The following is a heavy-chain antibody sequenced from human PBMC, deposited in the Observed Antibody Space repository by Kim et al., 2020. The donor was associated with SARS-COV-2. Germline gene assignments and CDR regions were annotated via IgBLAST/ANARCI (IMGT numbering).Heavy chain of an antibody. D-gene: IGHD3-22*01. J-gene: IGHJ1*01. CDR3: AKGFSKNGITTMVAT. CDR1: GFTFSDYA. V-gene: IGHV3-23*01. Sequence: GGSLRLSCAASGFTFSDYAMSWVRQAPGMGLEWVSSISGSGGGIYYAASVKGRFTISRDNSENTLYLQMNSLRAEDTAIYYCAKGFSKNGITTMVATWG. CDR2: ISGSGGGI.